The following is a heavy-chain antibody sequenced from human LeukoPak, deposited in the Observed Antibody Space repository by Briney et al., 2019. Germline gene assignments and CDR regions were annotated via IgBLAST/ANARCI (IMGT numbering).Heavy chain of an antibody. CDR2: ISSSSNII. Sequence: GGSLRLSCAASGFTFSSCSMNWVRQAPGKGLEWVSYISSSSNIIYYADSVKGRFTISRDNAKNSLSLEMNSLRAEDTAVYYCARGFHYGLDVWGQGTTVTVSS. V-gene: IGHV3-48*04. D-gene: IGHD3-10*01. CDR3: ARGFHYGLDV. CDR1: GFTFSSCS. J-gene: IGHJ6*02.